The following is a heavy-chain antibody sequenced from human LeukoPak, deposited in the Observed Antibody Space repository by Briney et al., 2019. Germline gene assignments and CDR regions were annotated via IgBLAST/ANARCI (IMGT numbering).Heavy chain of an antibody. CDR2: IYPGDSDT. J-gene: IGHJ4*02. V-gene: IGHV5-51*01. Sequence: GESLKISCQASGYIFTTYWIGWVRQKPGKGLEWMGIIYPGDSDTRYSPSFQGQVTISADKSISTAYLQWTTLKASDTAMYYCARHATYYELYVDYWGQGTLVTVSS. D-gene: IGHD3-3*01. CDR3: ARHATYYELYVDY. CDR1: GYIFTTYW.